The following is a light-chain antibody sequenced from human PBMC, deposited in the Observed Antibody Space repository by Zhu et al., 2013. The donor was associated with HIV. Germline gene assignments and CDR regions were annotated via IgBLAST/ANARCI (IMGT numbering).Light chain of an antibody. Sequence: DIQMTQSPSTLSASVGDRVTITCRASQHISSYLNWYQQKPGTAPKLLIYAASTLQSGVPSRFSGSGSGTDFTLTIGSLQPEDVATYYCQKYNGASWTFGQGTKVEIK. J-gene: IGKJ1*01. CDR2: AAS. CDR3: QKYNGASWT. V-gene: IGKV1-27*01. CDR1: QHISSY.